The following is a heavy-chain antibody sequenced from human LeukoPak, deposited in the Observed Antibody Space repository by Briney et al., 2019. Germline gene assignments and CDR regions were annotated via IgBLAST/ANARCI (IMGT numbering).Heavy chain of an antibody. V-gene: IGHV1-2*02. Sequence: ASVTVSFKASGYSFIDYYIHWVRQAPGQGGEWMGWINPHSGATKYAQQFQVRVTMTRDTSISTAYMELSSLRSDDTAVYYCARGRTMIRGVSWFDPWGQGTLVSVSS. CDR3: ARGRTMIRGVSWFDP. D-gene: IGHD3-10*01. CDR1: GYSFIDYY. CDR2: INPHSGAT. J-gene: IGHJ5*02.